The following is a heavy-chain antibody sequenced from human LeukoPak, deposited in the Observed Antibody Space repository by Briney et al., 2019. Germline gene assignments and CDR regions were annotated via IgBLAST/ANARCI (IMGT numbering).Heavy chain of an antibody. CDR1: GGSISSYY. V-gene: IGHV4-4*07. J-gene: IGHJ5*02. CDR3: ARERSIFGVVGTFDP. Sequence: SETLSLTCTVSGGSISSYYWSWIRQPAGKGLEWIGRIYTSGSTNYNPSLKSRVTMSVDTSKNQFSLKLSSVTAADTAVYYCARERSIFGVVGTFDPWGQGTLVTVSS. CDR2: IYTSGST. D-gene: IGHD3-3*01.